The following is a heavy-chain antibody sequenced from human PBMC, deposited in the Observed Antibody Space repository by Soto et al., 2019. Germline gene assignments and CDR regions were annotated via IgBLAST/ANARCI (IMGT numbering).Heavy chain of an antibody. CDR2: IIPILGIA. Sequence: QVQLVQSGAEVKKPGSSVKVSCKASGGTFSSYTISWVRQAPGQGLEWMGRIIPILGIANYAQKFQGRVTITADKSTSTAYMELSSLRSEDTAVYYCARALTAMSAFDIWGQGTMVTVSS. V-gene: IGHV1-69*02. CDR1: GGTFSSYT. J-gene: IGHJ3*02. CDR3: ARALTAMSAFDI. D-gene: IGHD5-18*01.